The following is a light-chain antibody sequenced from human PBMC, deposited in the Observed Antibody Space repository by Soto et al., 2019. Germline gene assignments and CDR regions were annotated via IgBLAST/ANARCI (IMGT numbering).Light chain of an antibody. J-gene: IGKJ1*01. CDR2: GAS. CDR3: QQYGSSPWT. V-gene: IGKV3-20*01. CDR1: QSISSSY. Sequence: EIVLTQSPGTLSLSPGERATLSCRASQSISSSYLAWYQQKPGQAPRLLIYGASSRAAGIPDRISGSGSGTDFTLTISRLEAEDFAVYYCQQYGSSPWTFGQGTKVELK.